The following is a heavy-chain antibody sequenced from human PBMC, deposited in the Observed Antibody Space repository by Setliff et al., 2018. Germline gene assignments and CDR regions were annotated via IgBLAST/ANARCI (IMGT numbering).Heavy chain of an antibody. Sequence: SGPTLVNPTETLTLTCTVSGFSLSNARLGVSWIRQPPGKALEWLAHIFSNDEKSYSTSLKSRLTISKDTSKSQVVLTRTNMDPVDTATYYCARLGEIGNYYYGMDVWGQGTTVTVSS. CDR3: ARLGEIGNYYYGMDV. J-gene: IGHJ6*02. V-gene: IGHV2-26*01. CDR1: GFSLSNARLG. D-gene: IGHD3-16*01. CDR2: IFSNDEK.